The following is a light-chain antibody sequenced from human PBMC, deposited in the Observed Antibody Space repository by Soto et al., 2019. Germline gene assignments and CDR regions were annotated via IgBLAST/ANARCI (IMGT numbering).Light chain of an antibody. CDR3: QQYSSSSSGT. CDR1: QTISSW. CDR2: QAS. V-gene: IGKV1-5*03. J-gene: IGKJ1*01. Sequence: DLQMTQSPSTLSGSVGDRVTITCRASQTISSWLAWYQQKPGKAPKLLIYQASSLESGVPSRFSGSGSGTEFTLTISSLQPDDFETYYCQQYSSSSSGTFGQGTKVDIK.